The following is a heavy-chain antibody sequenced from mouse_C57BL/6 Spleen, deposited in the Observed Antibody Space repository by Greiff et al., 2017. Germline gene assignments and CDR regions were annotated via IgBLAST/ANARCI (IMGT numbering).Heavy chain of an antibody. CDR2: ISYDGSN. V-gene: IGHV3-6*01. J-gene: IGHJ2*01. Sequence: DVKLQESGPGLVKPSQSLSLTCSVTGYSITSGYYWNWIRQFPGNKLEWMGYISYDGSNNYNPSLKNRISITRDTSKNQFFLKLNSVTTEDTATYYCARGDYGSMNFDYWGQGTTLTVSS. CDR1: GYSITSGYY. CDR3: ARGDYGSMNFDY. D-gene: IGHD1-1*01.